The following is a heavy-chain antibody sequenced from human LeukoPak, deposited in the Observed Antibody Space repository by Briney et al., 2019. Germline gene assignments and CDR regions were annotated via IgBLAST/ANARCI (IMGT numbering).Heavy chain of an antibody. V-gene: IGHV4-34*01. CDR2: INHSGST. D-gene: IGHD6-19*01. CDR3: ARMRQWLVRGYFDY. Sequence: SKTLSLTCAVYGGSFSGYYWSWIRQPPGKGLEWIGEINHSGSTNYNPSLKSRVTISVDTSKNQFSLKLSSVTAADTAVYYCARMRQWLVRGYFDYWGQGTLVTVSS. CDR1: GGSFSGYY. J-gene: IGHJ4*02.